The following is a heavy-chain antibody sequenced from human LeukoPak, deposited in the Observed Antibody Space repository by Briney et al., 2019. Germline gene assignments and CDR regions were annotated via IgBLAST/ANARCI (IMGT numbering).Heavy chain of an antibody. Sequence: ASVKVSCKASVYTFTGYYMHWVRQAPGQGLEWMGWINPNSGGTNYAQKFQGRVTMTRDTSISTAYMELSRLRSDDTAVYYCARGPSAYRLYHYGMDVWGQGTTVTVSS. CDR1: VYTFTGYY. V-gene: IGHV1-2*02. J-gene: IGHJ6*02. D-gene: IGHD3-16*01. CDR3: ARGPSAYRLYHYGMDV. CDR2: INPNSGGT.